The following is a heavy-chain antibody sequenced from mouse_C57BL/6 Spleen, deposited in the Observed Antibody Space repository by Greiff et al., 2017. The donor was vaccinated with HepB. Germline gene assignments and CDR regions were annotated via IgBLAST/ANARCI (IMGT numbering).Heavy chain of an antibody. Sequence: EVQLQQSGAELVRPGASVKLSCTASGFNIKDDYMHWVKQRPEQGLEWIGWIDPENGDTEYASKFQGKATITADTSSNTAYLQLSSLTSEDTAVYYCTHYYYGSLYAMDYWGQGTSGTVSS. V-gene: IGHV14-4*01. CDR2: IDPENGDT. CDR3: THYYYGSLYAMDY. J-gene: IGHJ4*01. D-gene: IGHD1-1*01. CDR1: GFNIKDDY.